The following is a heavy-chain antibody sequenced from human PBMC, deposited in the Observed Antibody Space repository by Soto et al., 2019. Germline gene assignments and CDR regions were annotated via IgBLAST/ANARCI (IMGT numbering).Heavy chain of an antibody. CDR1: GASISSSNYF. D-gene: IGHD3-10*01. J-gene: IGHJ5*02. Sequence: TSETLSLTCTVSGASISSSNYFWGWIRQPPGKGLEWIGTIFYSGSTYYNPSLKSRVTISVDTSKNQFSLKLTSVTAADTAVYYCARSVTPWGQGTLVTVSS. CDR3: ARSVTP. CDR2: IFYSGST. V-gene: IGHV4-39*07.